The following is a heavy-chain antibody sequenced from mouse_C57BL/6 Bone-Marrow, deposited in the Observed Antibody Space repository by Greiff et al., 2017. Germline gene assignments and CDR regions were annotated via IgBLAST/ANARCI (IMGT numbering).Heavy chain of an antibody. D-gene: IGHD1-1*01. CDR1: GYTFTSYW. Sequence: QVHVKQSGAELAKPGASVKLSCKASGYTFTSYWMHWVKQRPGQGLEWIGYINPSSGYTKYNQKFKDKATLTADKSSSTAYMQLSSLTYEDSAVYYCARSDTTVVADYWGQGTLVTVSA. CDR2: INPSSGYT. J-gene: IGHJ3*01. CDR3: ARSDTTVVADY. V-gene: IGHV1-7*01.